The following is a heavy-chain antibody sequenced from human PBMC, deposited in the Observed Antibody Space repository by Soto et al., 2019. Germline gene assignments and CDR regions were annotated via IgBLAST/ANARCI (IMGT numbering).Heavy chain of an antibody. V-gene: IGHV1-69*13. Sequence: SVKVSCKVSGGTFSSYAISWVRQAPGQGLEWMGGIIPIFGTANYAQKFQGRVTITADESTSTAYMELSSLRSEDTAVYYCARDGGGYYYYYYGMDVWGQGTTVTVSS. J-gene: IGHJ6*02. CDR3: ARDGGGYYYYYYGMDV. D-gene: IGHD3-16*01. CDR2: IIPIFGTA. CDR1: GGTFSSYA.